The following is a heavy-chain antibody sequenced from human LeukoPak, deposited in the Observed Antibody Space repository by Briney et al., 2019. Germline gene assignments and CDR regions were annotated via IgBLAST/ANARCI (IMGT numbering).Heavy chain of an antibody. CDR1: GFSFSSYW. D-gene: IGHD3-22*01. V-gene: IGHV3-74*01. CDR3: ARVRVSSGYYSDY. Sequence: GGSLRLSCAASGFSFSSYWMYWVRQAPGKGLVWVSRINSDGSTTNYADSVKGRFTISRDNAKNTLCLQMNSLRAEDTAVYYCARVRVSSGYYSDYWGQGTLVTVSS. CDR2: INSDGSTT. J-gene: IGHJ4*02.